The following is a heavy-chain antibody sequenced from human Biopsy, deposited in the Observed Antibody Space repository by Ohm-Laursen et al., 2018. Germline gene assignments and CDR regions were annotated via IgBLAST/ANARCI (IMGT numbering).Heavy chain of an antibody. CDR2: FAPEDGKT. J-gene: IGHJ5*01. CDR1: GYTLTELS. D-gene: IGHD6-19*01. CDR3: AAGFRTGWYWFDS. Sequence: SVKVSCKVSGYTLTELSMHWVRQSPGKGLEWMGGFAPEDGKTFYAQNFQGRVTMTEDASTDTAYMELSGLRSEDTAVYYCAAGFRTGWYWFDSWGQGTLVTVSS. V-gene: IGHV1-24*01.